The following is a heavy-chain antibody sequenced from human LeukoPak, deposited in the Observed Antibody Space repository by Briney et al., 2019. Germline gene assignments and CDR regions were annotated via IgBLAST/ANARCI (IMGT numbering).Heavy chain of an antibody. CDR3: ARYSTSSGWFDP. Sequence: SETLSLICTVSADSISSRSYHWGWIRQPPGKGLEWIGSIYYSGSTYYNASLKSRITISVDTSKNQFSLKLTSVTAADTAVYYCARYSTSSGWFDPWGQGTLVTVSS. CDR1: ADSISSRSYH. J-gene: IGHJ5*02. V-gene: IGHV4-39*01. CDR2: IYYSGST. D-gene: IGHD4-11*01.